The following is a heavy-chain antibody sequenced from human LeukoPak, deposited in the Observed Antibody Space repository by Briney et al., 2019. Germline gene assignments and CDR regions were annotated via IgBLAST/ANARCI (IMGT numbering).Heavy chain of an antibody. CDR1: GFTFSSYS. CDR3: ASFDYGDFDY. V-gene: IGHV3-21*01. Sequence: GGSLRLSCAASGFTFSSYSMNWVRQAPGKRLEWVSSISSSSIYIYYADSVKGRFTICRDNDKNSLYLQMNSLRAEDTAVYYCASFDYGDFDYWGQGTMVTVSS. D-gene: IGHD4-17*01. J-gene: IGHJ4*02. CDR2: ISSSSIYI.